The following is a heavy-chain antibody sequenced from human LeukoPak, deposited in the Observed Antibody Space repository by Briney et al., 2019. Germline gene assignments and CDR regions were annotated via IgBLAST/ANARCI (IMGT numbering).Heavy chain of an antibody. Sequence: GASVKVSCKASGYTFTSYYMHWVRQAPGQGLEWMGIINPSGGSTSYAQKFQGRVTMTRDTSTSTVYMELSSLRSEDTAVYYCARDMYSSSWGPYYFDYWGQGTLVTVSS. V-gene: IGHV1-46*01. CDR2: INPSGGST. CDR1: GYTFTSYY. CDR3: ARDMYSSSWGPYYFDY. J-gene: IGHJ4*02. D-gene: IGHD6-6*01.